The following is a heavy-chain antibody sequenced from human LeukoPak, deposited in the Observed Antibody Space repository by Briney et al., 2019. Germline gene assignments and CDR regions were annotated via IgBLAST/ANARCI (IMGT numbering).Heavy chain of an antibody. CDR1: GFTFSSYA. J-gene: IGHJ4*02. CDR2: ISGSGGST. V-gene: IGHV3-23*01. D-gene: IGHD3-9*01. Sequence: PGGSLRLSCAASGFTFSSYAMSWVRQAPGEGLEWVSAISGSGGSTYYANHVQGRFTISRDNSKNTLYLQMNSLRAEDTAVYYCAKDHDILTGYHNDYWGQGNLVTVSS. CDR3: AKDHDILTGYHNDY.